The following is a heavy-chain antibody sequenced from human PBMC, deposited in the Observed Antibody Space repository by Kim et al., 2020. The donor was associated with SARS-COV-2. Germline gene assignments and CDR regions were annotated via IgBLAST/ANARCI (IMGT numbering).Heavy chain of an antibody. D-gene: IGHD3-10*01. CDR3: AKDYYGSGSYLGDY. V-gene: IGHV3-23*01. J-gene: IGHJ4*01. Sequence: ADSVKGRFTISRDNSKNTLYLQMNSLRAEDTAVYYCAKDYYGSGSYLGDYWGQGTLVTVSS.